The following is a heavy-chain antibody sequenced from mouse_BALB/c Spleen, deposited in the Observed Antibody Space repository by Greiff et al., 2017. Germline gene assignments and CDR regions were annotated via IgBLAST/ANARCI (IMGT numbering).Heavy chain of an antibody. V-gene: IGHV10S3*01. CDR3: VGEVTYYAMDY. D-gene: IGHD2-1*01. CDR2: IRSKSNNYAT. Sequence: GGGLVQPKGSLKLSCAASGFTFNTNAMNWVRQAPGKGLEWVARIRSKSNNYATYYADSVKDRFTISRDDSQSMLYLQMNNLKTEDTAMYYCVGEVTYYAMDYWGQGTSVTVSS. J-gene: IGHJ4*01. CDR1: GFTFNTNA.